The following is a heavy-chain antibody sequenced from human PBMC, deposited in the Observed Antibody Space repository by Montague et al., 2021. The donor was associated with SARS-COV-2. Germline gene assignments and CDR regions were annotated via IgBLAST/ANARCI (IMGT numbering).Heavy chain of an antibody. Sequence: SLRLSCAASGFILSTYDMHWVRQAPGKGLEWVSAIDTRGDTYYPGSVKGRFTMSREKAENSLYLQITSLRAGDTAVYYCARAPPYSSASWGYYGMDVWGQGTTVTVSS. J-gene: IGHJ6*02. D-gene: IGHD6-6*01. CDR1: GFILSTYD. CDR3: ARAPPYSSASWGYYGMDV. V-gene: IGHV3-13*01. CDR2: IDTRGDT.